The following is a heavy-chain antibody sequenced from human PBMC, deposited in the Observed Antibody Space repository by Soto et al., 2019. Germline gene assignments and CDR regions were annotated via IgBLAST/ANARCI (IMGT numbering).Heavy chain of an antibody. V-gene: IGHV1-8*01. J-gene: IGHJ4*02. Sequence: ASVKVSCKASGYTFTSYDINWVRQATGQGLEWMGWMNPNSGNTGYAQKFQGRVTMTRNTSISTAYMELSSLRSEDTAVYYCARGLRYCTNGVCYESFDYWGQGTLVTVSS. CDR3: ARGLRYCTNGVCYESFDY. D-gene: IGHD2-8*01. CDR1: GYTFTSYD. CDR2: MNPNSGNT.